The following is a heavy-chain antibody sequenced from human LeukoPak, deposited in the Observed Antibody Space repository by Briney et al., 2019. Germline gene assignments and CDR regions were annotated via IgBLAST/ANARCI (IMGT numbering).Heavy chain of an antibody. J-gene: IGHJ4*02. CDR3: ARVLNYYDSSGYYFSY. CDR2: ISYDGSNE. Sequence: GGSLRLSCAASGFTFRSYEMNWVRQAPGKGLEWVAVISYDGSNEYYADSVKGRFTISRDNSKNTLYLQMNSLRVEDTAVYYCARVLNYYDSSGYYFSYWGQGTLVTVSS. CDR1: GFTFRSYE. V-gene: IGHV3-30-3*01. D-gene: IGHD3-22*01.